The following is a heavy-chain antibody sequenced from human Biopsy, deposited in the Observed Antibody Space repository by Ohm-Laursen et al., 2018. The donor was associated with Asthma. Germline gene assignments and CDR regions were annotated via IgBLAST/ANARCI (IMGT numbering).Heavy chain of an antibody. Sequence: SLRLSCAATGFVFRSHAMHWVRQAPGKGLEWVAVVSYDGGVVHYADSMKGRFTISRDNAKSTLYLQMNRLRTDDTAVYFCAKRRGYSDLTDFDHWGQGTLVIVSA. V-gene: IGHV3-30*18. CDR1: GFVFRSHA. J-gene: IGHJ4*02. CDR3: AKRRGYSDLTDFDH. D-gene: IGHD3-3*01. CDR2: VSYDGGVV.